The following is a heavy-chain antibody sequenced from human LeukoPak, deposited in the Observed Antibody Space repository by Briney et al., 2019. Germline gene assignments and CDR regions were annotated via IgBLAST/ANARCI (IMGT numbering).Heavy chain of an antibody. J-gene: IGHJ6*03. D-gene: IGHD3-3*01. CDR2: IKQDGSEK. Sequence: GGSLRLSCAASGFTFSSYWMSWVRQAPGKGLEWVANIKQDGSEKYYVDSVKGRFTISRDNAKNSLYLQMNSLRAEDTAVYYCARAVTIFGVVRDYYYYYMDVWGKGTTVTVSS. V-gene: IGHV3-7*01. CDR1: GFTFSSYW. CDR3: ARAVTIFGVVRDYYYYYMDV.